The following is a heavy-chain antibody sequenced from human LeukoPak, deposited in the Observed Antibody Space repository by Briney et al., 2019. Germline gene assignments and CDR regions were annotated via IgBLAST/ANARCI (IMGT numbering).Heavy chain of an antibody. CDR1: GFTFSSYW. Sequence: GGSLRLSSAASGFTFSSYWMSWVRQAPGKGLEWVANIKQDGSEKYYVDSVKGRFTISRDNAKNSLYLQMNSLRAEDTAVYYCARTVGYSSGWLPQDYWGQGTLVTVSS. V-gene: IGHV3-7*01. CDR2: IKQDGSEK. D-gene: IGHD6-19*01. J-gene: IGHJ4*02. CDR3: ARTVGYSSGWLPQDY.